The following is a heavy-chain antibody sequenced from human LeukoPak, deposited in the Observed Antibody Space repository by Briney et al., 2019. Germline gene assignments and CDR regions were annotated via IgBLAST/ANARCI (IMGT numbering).Heavy chain of an antibody. CDR3: ATEGSFDY. Sequence: GRSLRLSCAASGFTFSSYAMHWVRQAPGKGLEWVAVISFDASNKYYADSVKGRFTISRDNSKNTLYLQMNSLRAEDAAVYYCATEGSFDYWGQGTLVTVSS. J-gene: IGHJ4*02. CDR1: GFTFSSYA. V-gene: IGHV3-30*04. CDR2: ISFDASNK.